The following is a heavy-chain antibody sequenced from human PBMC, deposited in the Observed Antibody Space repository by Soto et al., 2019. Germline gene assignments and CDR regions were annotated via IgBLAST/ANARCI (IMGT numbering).Heavy chain of an antibody. D-gene: IGHD5-18*01. CDR3: ARVHTAMVKFVYYYYYMDV. J-gene: IGHJ6*03. V-gene: IGHV4-39*07. Sequence: AETLSLTCSVSGGSISSSSYYWGWIRQPPGKGLEWIGSIYYSGSTYYNPSLKSRVTISVDTSKNQFSLKLSSVTAADTAVYYCARVHTAMVKFVYYYYYMDVWGKGTTVTGSS. CDR2: IYYSGST. CDR1: GGSISSSSYY.